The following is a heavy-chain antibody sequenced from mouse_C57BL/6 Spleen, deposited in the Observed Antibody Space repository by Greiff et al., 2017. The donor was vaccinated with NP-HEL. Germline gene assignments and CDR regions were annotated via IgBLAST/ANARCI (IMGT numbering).Heavy chain of an antibody. J-gene: IGHJ1*03. CDR1: GFTFSDYY. D-gene: IGHD1-1*01. CDR2: INYDGSST. CDR3: ARVPYYGSSYIYWYFDV. Sequence: EVKLMESEGGLVQPGSSMKLSCTASGFTFSDYYMAWVRQVPEKGLEWVANINYDGSSTYYLDSLKSRFIISRDNAKNILYLQMSSLKSEDTATYYCARVPYYGSSYIYWYFDVWGTGTTVTVSS. V-gene: IGHV5-16*01.